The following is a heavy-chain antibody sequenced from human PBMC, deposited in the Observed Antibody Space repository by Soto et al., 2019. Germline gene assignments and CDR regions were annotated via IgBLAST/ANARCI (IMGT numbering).Heavy chain of an antibody. CDR2: ISSTTNYI. Sequence: GSLRLSCAASGFTFTRYSMNWVLHAPGKGLEWVSSISSTTNYIYYGDSMKGRFTISRDNAKNSLYLEMNSLRAEDTAVYYCARESEDLTSNFDYWGQGTLVTVSS. V-gene: IGHV3-21*06. J-gene: IGHJ4*02. CDR3: ARESEDLTSNFDY. CDR1: GFTFTRYS.